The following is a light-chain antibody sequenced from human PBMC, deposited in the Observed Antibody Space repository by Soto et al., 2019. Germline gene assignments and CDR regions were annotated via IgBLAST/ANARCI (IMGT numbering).Light chain of an antibody. V-gene: IGKV3-20*01. Sequence: EIVLTQSPGTLSLSPGERATLSWKPSQSVSSSYLAWYQQQPGQAPRLRIYGASSRATGIPGRLSGSGSETDFTLTITRLEPADFAVYYCQQYSSSRTFGQGTKVDIK. J-gene: IGKJ1*01. CDR1: QSVSSSY. CDR2: GAS. CDR3: QQYSSSRT.